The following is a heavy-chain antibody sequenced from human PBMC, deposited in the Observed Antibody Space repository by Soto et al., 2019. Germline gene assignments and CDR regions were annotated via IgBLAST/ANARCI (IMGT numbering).Heavy chain of an antibody. V-gene: IGHV3-74*01. J-gene: IGHJ4*02. CDR1: GFTFSSYW. CDR3: VRTSLVVAAAAREDY. D-gene: IGHD2-15*01. CDR2: INSDGGST. Sequence: EVQLVESGGGLVQPGGSLRLSCAASGFTFSSYWMHWVRQAPGKGLVWVSRINSDGGSTSYADSVKGRFTISRDNAKNTLYLQMNSLRAEDTAVYYCVRTSLVVAAAAREDYCGQGTLVTVSS.